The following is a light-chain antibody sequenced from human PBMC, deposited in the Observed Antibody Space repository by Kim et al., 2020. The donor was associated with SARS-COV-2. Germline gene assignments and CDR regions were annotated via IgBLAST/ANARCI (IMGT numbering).Light chain of an antibody. CDR1: ESINNW. V-gene: IGKV1-5*03. CDR2: KAF. Sequence: DVQMTQSPSTLSASVGDRITITCRASESINNWFAWYQQKPGKAPEVLIYKAFNLETGVPSRFSGSGSGTEFTLTISSLQPDDFAIYYSHQYNTYPWSFGHGTKVDIK. CDR3: HQYNTYPWS. J-gene: IGKJ1*01.